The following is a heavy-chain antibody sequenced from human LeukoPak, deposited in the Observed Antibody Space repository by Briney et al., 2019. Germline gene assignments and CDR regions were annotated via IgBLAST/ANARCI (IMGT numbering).Heavy chain of an antibody. Sequence: ASVKVSCKASGYTFTGYYMHWVRQAPGQGLEWMGIINPSGGSTSYAQKFQGRVTMTRDMSTSTVYVELSSLRSEDTAVYYCARSAAAAGGVDYWGQGTLVTVSS. CDR3: ARSAAAAGGVDY. CDR1: GYTFTGYY. CDR2: INPSGGST. D-gene: IGHD6-13*01. V-gene: IGHV1-46*01. J-gene: IGHJ4*02.